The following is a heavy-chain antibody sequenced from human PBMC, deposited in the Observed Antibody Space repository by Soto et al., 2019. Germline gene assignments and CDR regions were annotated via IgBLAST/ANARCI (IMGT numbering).Heavy chain of an antibody. D-gene: IGHD1-26*01. Sequence: PSETLSLTCSVSGGAISSGDFYWSWIRQPPGKGLEWIGYIYYSGSTYYNPSLRSRVAISLDTSNNQFSLKLSSVPAADTAVYYCARVGAIVGANSGDYWGQGTLVTVSS. CDR3: ARVGAIVGANSGDY. V-gene: IGHV4-30-4*01. CDR2: IYYSGST. CDR1: GGAISSGDFY. J-gene: IGHJ4*02.